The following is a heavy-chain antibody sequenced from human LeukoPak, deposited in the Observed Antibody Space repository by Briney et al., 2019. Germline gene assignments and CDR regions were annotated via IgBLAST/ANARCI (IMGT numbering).Heavy chain of an antibody. D-gene: IGHD6-19*01. CDR2: ISYDGSNK. J-gene: IGHJ4*02. Sequence: GGSLRLSCAASGFTFSSYSMNWVRQAPGKGLEWVAVISYDGSNKYYADSVKGRFTISRDNSKNTLYLQMNSLRAEDTAVYYCAKGPYSSGWNFDYWGQGTLVTVSS. CDR3: AKGPYSSGWNFDY. CDR1: GFTFSSYS. V-gene: IGHV3-30*18.